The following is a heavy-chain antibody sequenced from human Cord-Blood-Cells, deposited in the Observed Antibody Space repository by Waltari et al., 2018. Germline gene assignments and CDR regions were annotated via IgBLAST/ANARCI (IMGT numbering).Heavy chain of an antibody. CDR1: GYTFTGYY. D-gene: IGHD7-27*01. CDR2: INPNSGGT. V-gene: IGHV1-2*02. CDR3: ARNRVNWGSYYFDY. Sequence: QVQLVQSGAEVKKPGASVKVSCKASGYTFTGYYMHWVRQAPGQGLEWMGWINPNSGGTNYEQKFQGRVTMTRDTSISTAYMELSRLRSDDTAVYYCARNRVNWGSYYFDYWGQGTLVTVSS. J-gene: IGHJ4*02.